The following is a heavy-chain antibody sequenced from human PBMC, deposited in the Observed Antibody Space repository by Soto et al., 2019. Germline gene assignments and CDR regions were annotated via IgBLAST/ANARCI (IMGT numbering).Heavy chain of an antibody. CDR2: ISGSAGRT. CDR1: GFTFSSYA. Sequence: GGSLRLSCAASGFTFSSYAMSWVRQSPGKGLEWVSIISGSAGRTYYTDSVKGRFTISRDNSKNTLYLQMNSLRAEDTAIYYCAKVTSARVFYFGLDVWGQGTTVTVSS. D-gene: IGHD2-2*01. V-gene: IGHV3-23*01. J-gene: IGHJ6*02. CDR3: AKVTSARVFYFGLDV.